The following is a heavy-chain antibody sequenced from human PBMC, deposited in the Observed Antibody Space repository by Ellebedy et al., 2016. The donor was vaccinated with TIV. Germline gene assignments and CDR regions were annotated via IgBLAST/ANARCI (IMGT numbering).Heavy chain of an antibody. D-gene: IGHD5-18*01. CDR3: ARLGGHGYCYGLDY. J-gene: IGHJ4*02. V-gene: IGHV3-74*01. CDR1: GFTFSSYW. CDR2: INTDGSTT. Sequence: PGGSLRLSCAASGFTFSSYWMHWVRQAPGKGLVWVSHINTDGSTTNYADSVKGRFTISRDNAKNTLYLQMNSLRAEDTAVYYCARLGGHGYCYGLDYWGQGILVIVSS.